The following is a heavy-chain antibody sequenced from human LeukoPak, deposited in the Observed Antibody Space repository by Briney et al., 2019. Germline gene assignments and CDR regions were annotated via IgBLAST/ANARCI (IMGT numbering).Heavy chain of an antibody. CDR1: GYIFTSYW. D-gene: IGHD5-24*01. J-gene: IGHJ4*02. CDR2: IYPGDSGT. V-gene: IGHV5-51*01. Sequence: HGESLKISCKGSGYIFTSYWIGWVRQMPGKGLEWMGIIYPGDSGTRYSPSFQGQVTISVDKSITTAYLQWSSLKASDTAMYYCARYEGDGYNKFFDYWGQGTLVTVSS. CDR3: ARYEGDGYNKFFDY.